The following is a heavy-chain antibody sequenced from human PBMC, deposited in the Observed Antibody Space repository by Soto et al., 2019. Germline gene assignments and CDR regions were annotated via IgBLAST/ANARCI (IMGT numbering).Heavy chain of an antibody. V-gene: IGHV3-30*18. CDR3: AKDLGVYNYYYYGMDF. Sequence: QVQLVESGGGVVQPGRSLRLSCAASGFTFSSYGMHWVRQAPGKGLEWVAVISYDGSNKYYADSVKGRFTISRDNSKNTLYLQMNSLRAEDTAVYYCAKDLGVYNYYYYGMDFWGQGTTVTVSS. D-gene: IGHD6-13*01. CDR1: GFTFSSYG. CDR2: ISYDGSNK. J-gene: IGHJ6*02.